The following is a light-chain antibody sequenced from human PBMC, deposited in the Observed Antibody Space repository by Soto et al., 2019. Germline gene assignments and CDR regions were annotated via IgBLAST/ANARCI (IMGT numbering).Light chain of an antibody. CDR3: QQYNSYSPYT. CDR2: KAS. CDR1: QSISSW. J-gene: IGKJ2*01. Sequence: DLQMTQSPSTLSASVGDRVTITCRASQSISSWLAWYQQKPGKAPKLLINKASSLESGVPSRFSGRGSGTEFPLTISSLQPDDFATYYCQQYNSYSPYTFGQGTRLEIK. V-gene: IGKV1-5*03.